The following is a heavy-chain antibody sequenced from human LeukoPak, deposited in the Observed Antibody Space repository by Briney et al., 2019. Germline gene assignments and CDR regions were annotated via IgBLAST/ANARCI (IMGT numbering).Heavy chain of an antibody. CDR2: INPSGGST. CDR3: ASGLWFSDY. D-gene: IGHD3-10*01. CDR1: GYTFTSYY. J-gene: IGHJ4*02. Sequence: ASVKVSCKASGYTFTSYYMHWVRQAPGQGLEWMGIINPSGGSTSYAQKFQGRVTMTRDTSISTAYMELSRLRSDDTAVYYCASGLWFSDYWGQGTLVTVSS. V-gene: IGHV1-46*01.